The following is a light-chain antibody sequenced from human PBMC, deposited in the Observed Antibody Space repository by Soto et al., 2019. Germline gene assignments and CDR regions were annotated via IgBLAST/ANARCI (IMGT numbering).Light chain of an antibody. J-gene: IGKJ5*01. CDR3: QVRTNWSIA. V-gene: IGKV3-11*01. CDR1: QNISSY. CDR2: DAS. Sequence: IVVAQSPATLSLSPGKRATLSCRASQNISSYLIWYQQKPGQAPRLLIYDASNRATGIPARFSGTGSGTDFTLTINNLEPEDFAVYYCQVRTNWSIAFGRGTRLEIK.